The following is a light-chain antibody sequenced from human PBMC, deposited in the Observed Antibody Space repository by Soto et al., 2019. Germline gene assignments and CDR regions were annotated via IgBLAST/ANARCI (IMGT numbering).Light chain of an antibody. CDR3: QQRNSWPPIT. CDR1: QSVRTY. V-gene: IGKV3-11*01. J-gene: IGKJ5*01. Sequence: EIVLTQSPVTLSLSPGERATLSCRASQSVRTYLTWYQVKPGQAPRLLIYDASSRASGVPARFSGSGSGTDFTLTISSLVPEDFALYYCQQRNSWPPITFGQGTRWRL. CDR2: DAS.